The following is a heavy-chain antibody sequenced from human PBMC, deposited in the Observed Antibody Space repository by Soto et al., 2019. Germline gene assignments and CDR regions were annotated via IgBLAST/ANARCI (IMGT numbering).Heavy chain of an antibody. CDR2: INPNSGGT. CDR1: GYTFTGYY. CDR3: ARGRYCSSTSCYTTPNYGMDV. D-gene: IGHD2-2*02. Sequence: ASVKVSCKASGYTFTGYYMHWVRQAPGQGLEWMGWINPNSGGTNYAQKFQGWVTMTRDTSIGTAYMELSRLRSDDTAVYYCARGRYCSSTSCYTTPNYGMDVWGQGTTVTVSS. V-gene: IGHV1-2*04. J-gene: IGHJ6*02.